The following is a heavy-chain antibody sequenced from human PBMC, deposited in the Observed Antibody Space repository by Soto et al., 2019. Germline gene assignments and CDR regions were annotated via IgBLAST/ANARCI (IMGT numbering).Heavy chain of an antibody. CDR2: ISSSGNSI. Sequence: QVQLVESGGGLVKPGGSLRLSCAVSGFIFRDYYMSWIRQAPGKGLECVSYISSSGNSIYYADSVKGRFTISRDNAKNSLYLQMNSLRAEDTAIYYCARWGGGTCPDYWGQGTLVTVSS. D-gene: IGHD2-15*01. V-gene: IGHV3-11*01. CDR3: ARWGGGTCPDY. J-gene: IGHJ4*02. CDR1: GFIFRDYY.